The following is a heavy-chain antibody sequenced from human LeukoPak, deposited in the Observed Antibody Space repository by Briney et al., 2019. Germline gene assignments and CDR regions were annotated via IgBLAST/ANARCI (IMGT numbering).Heavy chain of an antibody. CDR1: GGSISSGGYS. J-gene: IGHJ3*02. CDR3: SSTRDDAFDI. Sequence: SQTLSLTCAVSGGSISSGGYSWSWIRQPPGKGLEWIGYIYYSGSTNYNPSLKSRVTISVDTSKNQFSLKLSSVTAADTAVYYCSSTRDDAFDIWGQGTMVTVSS. D-gene: IGHD2-2*01. CDR2: IYYSGST. V-gene: IGHV4-30-4*07.